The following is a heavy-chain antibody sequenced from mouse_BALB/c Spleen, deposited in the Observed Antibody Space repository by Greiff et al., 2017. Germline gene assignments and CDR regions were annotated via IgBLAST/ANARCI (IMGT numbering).Heavy chain of an antibody. Sequence: VVESGGGLVQPGGSRKLSCAASGFTFSDYGMAWVRQAPGKGPEWVAFISNLAYSIYYADTVTGRFTISRENAKNTLYLEMSSLRSEDTAMYYCARDDGYAWFAYWGQGTLVTVSA. CDR3: ARDDGYAWFAY. V-gene: IGHV5-15*02. CDR2: ISNLAYSI. J-gene: IGHJ3*01. CDR1: GFTFSDYG. D-gene: IGHD2-3*01.